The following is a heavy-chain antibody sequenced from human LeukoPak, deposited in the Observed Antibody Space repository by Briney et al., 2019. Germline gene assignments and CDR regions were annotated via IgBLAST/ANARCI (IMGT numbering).Heavy chain of an antibody. Sequence: SETLSLTCTVSGGSISSYYWSWIRQPPGKGLEWIGYIYYSGSTNYNPSLKSRVTISVDTSKNQFSLKLSSVTAADTAVYYCARYCSSTSCYTGGYWYFDLWGRGTLVTVSS. V-gene: IGHV4-59*01. CDR3: ARYCSSTSCYTGGYWYFDL. CDR1: GGSISSYY. D-gene: IGHD2-2*02. CDR2: IYYSGST. J-gene: IGHJ2*01.